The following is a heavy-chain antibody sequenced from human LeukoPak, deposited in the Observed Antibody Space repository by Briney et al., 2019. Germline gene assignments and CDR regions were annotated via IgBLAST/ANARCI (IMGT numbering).Heavy chain of an antibody. CDR1: GYSISSGYY. CDR3: ARDEDGDSGSID. V-gene: IGHV4-38-2*02. CDR2: IYHSGST. D-gene: IGHD1-26*01. Sequence: PSETLSLTCTVSGYSISSGYYWGWIRQPPGKGLEWIGSIYHSGSTYYNPSLKSRVTISVDTPKNQFSLKLSSVTAADTAVYYCARDEDGDSGSIDWGQGTLVTVSS. J-gene: IGHJ4*02.